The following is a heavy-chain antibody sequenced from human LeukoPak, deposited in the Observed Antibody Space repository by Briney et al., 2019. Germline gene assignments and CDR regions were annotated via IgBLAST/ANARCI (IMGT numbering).Heavy chain of an antibody. V-gene: IGHV5-51*01. CDR3: ARHRLRDSTSYSRGALDN. D-gene: IGHD2-2*01. CDR2: IYPGDSET. J-gene: IGHJ3*02. Sequence: GESLKISCKGSGYTFTSLWIGWVRQVPGKGLELMGIIYPGDSETRYSPSFQGQVTISADKSITTAYLQWNSLKASDTAMYYCARHRLRDSTSYSRGALDNWGQGTMVTVSS. CDR1: GYTFTSLW.